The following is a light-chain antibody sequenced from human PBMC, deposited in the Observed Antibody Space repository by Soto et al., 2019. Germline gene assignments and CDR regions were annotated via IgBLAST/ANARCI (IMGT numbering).Light chain of an antibody. Sequence: EIVLAQSPGTLSLSPGQRATLACRASQSVSRDYVAWYQHKPGQAPRLLVYGASTRATGIPARFSGSGSGTEFTLTISSLQSEDFAVYYCQQYNNWPPITFGQGTRLEIK. J-gene: IGKJ5*01. CDR3: QQYNNWPPIT. CDR2: GAS. CDR1: QSVSRD. V-gene: IGKV3D-15*01.